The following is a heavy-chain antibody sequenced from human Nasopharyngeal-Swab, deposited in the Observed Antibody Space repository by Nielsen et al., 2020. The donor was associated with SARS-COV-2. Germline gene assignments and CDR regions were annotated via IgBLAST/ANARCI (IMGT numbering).Heavy chain of an antibody. Sequence: GESLKISCAASGFTFSDYYMSWIRQAHGKGLEWVSYISSSGSTIYYADSVKGRFTISRDNAKNSLYLQMNSLRAEDTAVYYCARGLNAWSITVIRNWFDPWGQGTLVTVSS. CDR3: ARGLNAWSITVIRNWFDP. J-gene: IGHJ5*02. CDR1: GFTFSDYY. V-gene: IGHV3-11*04. CDR2: ISSSGSTI. D-gene: IGHD1-20*01.